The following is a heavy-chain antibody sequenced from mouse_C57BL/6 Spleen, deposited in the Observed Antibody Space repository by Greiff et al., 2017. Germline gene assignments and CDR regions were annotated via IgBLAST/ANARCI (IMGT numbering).Heavy chain of an antibody. Sequence: VQLKQSGAELVRPGASVKLSCTASGFNIKDYYMHWVKQRPEQGLEWIGRIDPEDGDTEYAPKFQGKATMTADTSSNTAYLQLSSLTSEDTAVYYCTVFITTVVATDYWGQGTTLTVSS. D-gene: IGHD1-1*01. V-gene: IGHV14-1*01. CDR2: IDPEDGDT. CDR1: GFNIKDYY. J-gene: IGHJ2*01. CDR3: TVFITTVVATDY.